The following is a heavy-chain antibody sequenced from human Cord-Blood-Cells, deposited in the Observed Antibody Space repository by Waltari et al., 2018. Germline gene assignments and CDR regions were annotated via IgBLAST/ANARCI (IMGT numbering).Heavy chain of an antibody. V-gene: IGHV3-23*01. CDR1: GFTFSSYA. CDR2: ISGSGGST. Sequence: EVQLLESGGGLVQPGGSLRLSCTASGFTFSSYAMSWVRQAPGKGLEWVLAISGSGGSTYYAESVKCRFTISRDNSKNTLYLQMNSLRAEDTAVYYCAKFSGSYYYFDYWGQGTLVTVSS. D-gene: IGHD1-26*01. CDR3: AKFSGSYYYFDY. J-gene: IGHJ4*02.